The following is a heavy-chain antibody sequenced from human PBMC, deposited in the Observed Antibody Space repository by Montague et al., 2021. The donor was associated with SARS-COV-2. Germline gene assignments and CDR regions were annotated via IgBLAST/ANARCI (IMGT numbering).Heavy chain of an antibody. CDR1: GGSFSGWY. CDR3: ERGGGNRLTNYCYYYYLDF. J-gene: IGHJ6*03. D-gene: IGHD4-23*01. V-gene: IGHV4-34*01. Sequence: SETLSLTCAVYGGSFSGWYWSRVRQPPGKGLEWIGEINRRGNTTYNQPLKSRVTILEDTSKSQFSLQLCSVIAAVTAVYYCERGGGNRLTNYCYYYYLDFWGSGTTVTVSS. CDR2: INRRGNT.